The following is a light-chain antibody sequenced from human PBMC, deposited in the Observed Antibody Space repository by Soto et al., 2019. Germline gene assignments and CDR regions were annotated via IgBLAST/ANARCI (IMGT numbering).Light chain of an antibody. CDR2: EVS. J-gene: IGLJ1*01. CDR3: SSYTTSTTYV. CDR1: SSDVGTYNY. Sequence: QSALTQPASVSGSPGQSITISCTGTSSDVGTYNYVSWYQQLPGKAPKLMIYEVSNRPSGVSNRFSGSKSGNTASLTISGLQAEDEADYYCSSYTTSTTYVFGGGTKVTVL. V-gene: IGLV2-14*01.